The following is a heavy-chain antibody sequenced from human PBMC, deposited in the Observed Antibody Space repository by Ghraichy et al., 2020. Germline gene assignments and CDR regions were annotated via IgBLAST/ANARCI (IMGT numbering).Heavy chain of an antibody. V-gene: IGHV1-8*03. CDR3: ARGPVLRFLEWLPRYYYYGMDV. CDR1: GYTFTSYG. Sequence: ASVKVSCKASGYTFTSYGISWVRQAPGQGLEWMGWMNPNSGNTGYAQKFQGRVTITRNTSISTAYMELSSLRSEDTAVYYCARGPVLRFLEWLPRYYYYGMDVWGQGTTVTVSS. CDR2: MNPNSGNT. D-gene: IGHD3-3*01. J-gene: IGHJ6*02.